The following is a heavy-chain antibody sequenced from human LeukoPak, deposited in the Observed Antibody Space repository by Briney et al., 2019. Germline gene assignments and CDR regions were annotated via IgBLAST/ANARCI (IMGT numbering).Heavy chain of an antibody. CDR3: ARGPPASDTAMVTSYYYYYYMDV. V-gene: IGHV1-69*06. Sequence: SVKVSCKASGYTFTDYYIHWVRQAPGQGLEWMGGIIPYIGTANYAQKFQGRVTITADKSTSTAYMELSSLRSEDTAVYYCARGPPASDTAMVTSYYYYYYMDVWGKGTTVTVSS. CDR1: GYTFTDYY. J-gene: IGHJ6*03. CDR2: IIPYIGTA. D-gene: IGHD5-18*01.